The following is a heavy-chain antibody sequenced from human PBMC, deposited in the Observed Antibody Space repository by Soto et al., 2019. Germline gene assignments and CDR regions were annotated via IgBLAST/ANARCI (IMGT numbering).Heavy chain of an antibody. V-gene: IGHV4-59*01. CDR3: ARATVTTPYFDY. Sequence: SETLSLTCAVSGCSISSYYWSWIRQPPGKGLEWIGYIYYSGSTNYNPSLKSRVTISVDTSKNQFSLKLSSVTAADTAVYYCARATVTTPYFDYWGQGTLVTVSS. J-gene: IGHJ4*02. D-gene: IGHD4-17*01. CDR2: IYYSGST. CDR1: GCSISSYY.